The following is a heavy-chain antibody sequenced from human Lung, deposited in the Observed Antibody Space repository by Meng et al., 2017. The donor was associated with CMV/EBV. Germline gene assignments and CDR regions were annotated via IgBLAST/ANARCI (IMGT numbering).Heavy chain of an antibody. Sequence: QATLKESGPGLVTPPGTLPLTCAVSGGDISSSNWGRWCRQPPGKGLEWIGEIYHSGSTNYNPSLKSRVTISVDKSKNQFSLKLSSVTAADTAVYYCASFPPPGKQWLVTDYWGQGTLVTVAS. CDR3: ASFPPPGKQWLVTDY. J-gene: IGHJ4*02. CDR1: GGDISSSNW. D-gene: IGHD6-19*01. CDR2: IYHSGST. V-gene: IGHV4-4*03.